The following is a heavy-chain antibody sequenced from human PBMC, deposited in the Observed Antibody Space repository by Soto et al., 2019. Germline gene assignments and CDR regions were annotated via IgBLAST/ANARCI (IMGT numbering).Heavy chain of an antibody. CDR2: IYYSGYT. CDR3: ARLEASSGYYYAGAFDY. CDR1: GGSISSSSYY. V-gene: IGHV4-39*01. J-gene: IGHJ4*02. D-gene: IGHD3-22*01. Sequence: QLQLQESGPGLVRPSETLSLTCTVSGGSISSSSYYWGWIRQPPGKGLEWIGNIYYSGYTSYNPSLKSRVTISVDTSKNQFSLKLRSVTAADTAVYYCARLEASSGYYYAGAFDYWGQGTLVTVSS.